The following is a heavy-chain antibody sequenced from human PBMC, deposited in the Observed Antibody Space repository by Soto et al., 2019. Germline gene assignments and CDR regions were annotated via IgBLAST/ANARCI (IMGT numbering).Heavy chain of an antibody. Sequence: SVKVSCKASGGTFSSYAISWVRQAPGQGLEWMGGIIPIFGTANYAQKFQGRVTITADESTSTAYMELSSLRSEDTAVYYCARPRWGMTTVNVRVNYYYYYGMDVWGQGTTVTVSS. CDR3: ARPRWGMTTVNVRVNYYYYYGMDV. V-gene: IGHV1-69*13. J-gene: IGHJ6*02. CDR1: GGTFSSYA. D-gene: IGHD4-17*01. CDR2: IIPIFGTA.